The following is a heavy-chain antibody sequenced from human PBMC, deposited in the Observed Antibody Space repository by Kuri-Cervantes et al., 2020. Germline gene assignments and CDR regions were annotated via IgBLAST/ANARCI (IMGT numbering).Heavy chain of an antibody. D-gene: IGHD3-3*01. Sequence: GESLKISCAASGFTFTNYGMHWVRQAPGKGLEWVAVISYDGSTKFYADSVKGRFTLSRDNFKNTLCLQMNSLRAEDTGIYYCAKDRVLAESGSIYYYGMDVWGQGTTVTVSS. CDR3: AKDRVLAESGSIYYYGMDV. J-gene: IGHJ6*02. CDR2: ISYDGSTK. V-gene: IGHV3-30*18. CDR1: GFTFTNYG.